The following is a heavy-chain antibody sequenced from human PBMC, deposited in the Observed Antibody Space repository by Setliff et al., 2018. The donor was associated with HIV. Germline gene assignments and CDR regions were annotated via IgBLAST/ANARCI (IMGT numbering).Heavy chain of an antibody. J-gene: IGHJ4*02. CDR1: GFAFSGHQ. CDR3: ARENNFDY. Sequence: GGSLRLSCAASGFAFSGHQMSWVRQAPGKGLEWVAVIASHGNWHDYAASVKGRFTISRDTSRNTLYLQMNSLRVEDSALYYCARENNFDYWGQGTLVTVSS. V-gene: IGHV3-30*04. CDR2: IASHGNWH.